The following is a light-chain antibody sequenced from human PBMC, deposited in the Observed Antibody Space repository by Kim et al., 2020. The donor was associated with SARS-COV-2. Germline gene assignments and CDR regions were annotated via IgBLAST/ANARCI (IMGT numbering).Light chain of an antibody. CDR2: EAS. Sequence: GDSVTITCRASQGISRWLAWFQQKPGKAPTLVIYEASRLQSGVPTTFSGSGSGTEFTLTIRSLQPGDFATYYCQQYSTYPYTFGQGTKL. J-gene: IGKJ2*01. V-gene: IGKV1-5*03. CDR3: QQYSTYPYT. CDR1: QGISRW.